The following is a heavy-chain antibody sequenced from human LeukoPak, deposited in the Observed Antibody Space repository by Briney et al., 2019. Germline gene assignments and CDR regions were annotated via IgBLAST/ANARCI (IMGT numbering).Heavy chain of an antibody. D-gene: IGHD3-10*01. CDR1: GFTFISYA. J-gene: IGHJ4*02. V-gene: IGHV3-23*01. Sequence: GGSLRLSCAASGFTFISYAMSWVRQAPGKGLEWVSAISGGGGSTYYADSVKGRFTISRDNSKNTLYVQMNSLRAEDTAVYYCAKGHYYGSGSLDYWGQGTLVTVSS. CDR3: AKGHYYGSGSLDY. CDR2: ISGGGGST.